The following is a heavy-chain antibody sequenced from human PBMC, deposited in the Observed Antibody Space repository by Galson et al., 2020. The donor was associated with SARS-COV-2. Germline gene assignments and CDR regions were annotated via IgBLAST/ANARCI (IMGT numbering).Heavy chain of an antibody. J-gene: IGHJ6*02. Sequence: SETLSLTCAVYGGSFSGYYWSWIRQPPGKGLEWIGEINHSGSTNYNPSLKSRVTISVDTSKNQFSLKLSSVTAADTAVYYCARGVYIVVVTAMDYYYGMDVWGQGTTVTVSS. V-gene: IGHV4-34*01. CDR1: GGSFSGYY. CDR3: ARGVYIVVVTAMDYYYGMDV. CDR2: INHSGST. D-gene: IGHD2-21*02.